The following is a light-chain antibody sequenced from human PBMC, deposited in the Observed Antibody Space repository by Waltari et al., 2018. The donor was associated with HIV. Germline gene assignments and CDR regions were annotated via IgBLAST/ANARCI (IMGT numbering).Light chain of an antibody. CDR2: DVH. CDR3: SSFSSGPSLYV. J-gene: IGLJ1*01. V-gene: IGLV2-14*03. CDR1: DLAVCLDTS. Sequence: SALTQPASVSGSLGQSITLSCSGADLAVCLDTSVCLYQQSFGKAPKLIIFDVHKRPSGLSDRFSGSKSGNTASLIISGLQTEDEADYFCSSFSSGPSLYVFGTGTRVSVL.